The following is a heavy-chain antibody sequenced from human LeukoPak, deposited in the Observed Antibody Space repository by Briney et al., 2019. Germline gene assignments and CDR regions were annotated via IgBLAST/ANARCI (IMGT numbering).Heavy chain of an antibody. CDR2: MNPNSGNT. Sequence: ASVKVSCKASGYTFTSYDINWVRQATGQGLEWMGWMNPNSGNTGCAQKFQGRVTTTRNTSISTAYMELSSLRSEDTAVYYCAREESVVAGTCDYWGQGTLVTVSS. D-gene: IGHD6-19*01. CDR1: GYTFTSYD. J-gene: IGHJ4*02. V-gene: IGHV1-8*01. CDR3: AREESVVAGTCDY.